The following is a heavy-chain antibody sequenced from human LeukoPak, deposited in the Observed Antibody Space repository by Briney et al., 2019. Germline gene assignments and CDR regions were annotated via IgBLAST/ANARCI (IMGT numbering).Heavy chain of an antibody. CDR3: AKAERRRVLGTVDN. CDR1: GFTLSNFA. D-gene: IGHD7-27*01. V-gene: IGHV3-30*04. J-gene: IGHJ4*02. CDR2: ISDDGTNR. Sequence: GKSLRLSCAASGFTLSNFAMHWVRQAPGQGLEWVAVISDDGTNRFYGDSVEGRFSISRDNSRNTVSLQMNSLRVEDTAVYYCAKAERRRVLGTVDNWGQGTLVSVSS.